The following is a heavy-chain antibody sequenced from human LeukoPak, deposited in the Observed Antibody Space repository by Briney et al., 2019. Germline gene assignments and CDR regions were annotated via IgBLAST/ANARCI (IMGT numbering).Heavy chain of an antibody. CDR1: GGTFSSYA. CDR3: ARGTKGGIVGATGAFDI. J-gene: IGHJ3*02. V-gene: IGHV1-69*05. D-gene: IGHD1-26*01. CDR2: ITPIFGTA. Sequence: ASVKVSCKASGGTFSSYAISWVRQAPGQGLEWMGRITPIFGTANYAQKFQGRVTITTDESTSTAYMELSSLRSEDTAVYYCARGTKGGIVGATGAFDIWGQGTMVTVSS.